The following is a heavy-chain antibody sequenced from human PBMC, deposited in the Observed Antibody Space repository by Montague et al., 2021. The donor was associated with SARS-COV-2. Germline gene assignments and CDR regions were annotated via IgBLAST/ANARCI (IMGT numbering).Heavy chain of an antibody. CDR3: ASYYYDSSGYHYGMDV. D-gene: IGHD3-22*01. V-gene: IGHV4-59*01. J-gene: IGHJ6*02. Sequence: SETLSLTCTVSGGSISSYCWSWIRQPPGKGLEWIGYIYYSGSTNYNPSLKSRVTISVDTSKNQFSLKLSSVTAADTAVYYCASYYYDSSGYHYGMDVWGQGTTVTVSS. CDR2: IYYSGST. CDR1: GGSISSYC.